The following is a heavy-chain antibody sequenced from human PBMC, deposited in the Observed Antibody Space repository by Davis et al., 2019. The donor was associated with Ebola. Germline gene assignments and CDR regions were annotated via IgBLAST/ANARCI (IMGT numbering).Heavy chain of an antibody. CDR3: THVYRGAAVGRGGVYFHY. CDR2: LYRDDDK. J-gene: IGHJ4*02. Sequence: SGPTLVKPTQTLTLTCTFSGFSLSTSGVGVGWIRQPPGKALEWLGLLYRDDDKRYNPSLKRRLTITKDTSKNQVVLRLTNMDPVDTATYYCTHVYRGAAVGRGGVYFHYWGQGTLGTVSS. V-gene: IGHV2-5*02. CDR1: GFSLSTSGVG. D-gene: IGHD6-13*01.